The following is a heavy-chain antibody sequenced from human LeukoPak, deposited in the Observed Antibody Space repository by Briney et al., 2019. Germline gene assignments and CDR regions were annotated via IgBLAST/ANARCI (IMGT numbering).Heavy chain of an antibody. V-gene: IGHV4-34*01. Sequence: PSETLSLTCAVYGGSFSGYYWSWIRQPPGKGLEWIGEINHSGSTNYNPSLKSRVTISVDTSKNQFSLKLSSVTAADTAVYYCARGLPYYDFWSGYLNWSDPWGQGTLVTVSS. J-gene: IGHJ5*02. CDR2: INHSGST. D-gene: IGHD3-3*01. CDR3: ARGLPYYDFWSGYLNWSDP. CDR1: GGSFSGYY.